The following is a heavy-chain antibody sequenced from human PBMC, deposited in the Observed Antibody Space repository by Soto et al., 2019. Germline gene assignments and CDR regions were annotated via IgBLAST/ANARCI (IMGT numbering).Heavy chain of an antibody. J-gene: IGHJ5*02. V-gene: IGHV3-33*01. D-gene: IGHD6-13*01. Sequence: GGSLRLSCAASGFTFSSYGMHWVRQAPGKGLEWVAVIWYDGSNKYYADSVKGRFTISRDNSKNTLYLQMNSLRAEDTDVYYCARGGGRYSSSGYWFDHWGQGTLVTVSS. CDR2: IWYDGSNK. CDR3: ARGGGRYSSSGYWFDH. CDR1: GFTFSSYG.